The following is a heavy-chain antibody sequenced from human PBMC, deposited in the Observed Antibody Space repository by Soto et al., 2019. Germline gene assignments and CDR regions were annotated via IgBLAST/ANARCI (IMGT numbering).Heavy chain of an antibody. V-gene: IGHV4-4*07. CDR1: GGAISGYY. CDR3: ARGQRFSDSFDP. J-gene: IGHJ5*02. D-gene: IGHD3-3*01. Sequence: LCGGAISGYYWTWIRQSAGKGLEWIGRIYSSGGTKYNPSLQSRVTMSLDTSKNQFSLRLTSVTAAYTAVYYCARGQRFSDSFDPWGQGTLVTVSS. CDR2: IYSSGGT.